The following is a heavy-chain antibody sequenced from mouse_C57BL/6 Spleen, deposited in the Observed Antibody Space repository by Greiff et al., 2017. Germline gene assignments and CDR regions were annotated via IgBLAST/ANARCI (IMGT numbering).Heavy chain of an antibody. CDR1: GFTFSDYG. CDR3: ERQEGTYYSNLGGFAY. V-gene: IGHV5-17*01. J-gene: IGHJ3*01. CDR2: ISSGSSTI. Sequence: EVMLVESGGGLVKPGGSLKLSCAASGFTFSDYGMHWVRQAPEKGLEWVAYISSGSSTIYYADTVKGRFTISRDNAKNTLFLQMTSLRSEDTAMYYCERQEGTYYSNLGGFAYWGQGTLVTVSA. D-gene: IGHD2-5*01.